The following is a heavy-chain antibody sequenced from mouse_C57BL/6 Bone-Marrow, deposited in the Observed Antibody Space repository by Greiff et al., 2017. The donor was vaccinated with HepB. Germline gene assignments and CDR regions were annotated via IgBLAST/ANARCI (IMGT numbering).Heavy chain of an antibody. CDR2: IYPGDGDT. V-gene: IGHV1-82*01. CDR3: ARYDGFAY. CDR1: GYAFSSSW. Sequence: VQLQQSGPELVKPGASVKISCKASGYAFSSSWMNWVKQRPGQGLEWIGRIYPGDGDTNYNGKFKGKATLTADKSSSTAYMQLSSLTSEDSAVYFCARYDGFAYWGQGTLVTVSA. J-gene: IGHJ3*01. D-gene: IGHD1-1*01.